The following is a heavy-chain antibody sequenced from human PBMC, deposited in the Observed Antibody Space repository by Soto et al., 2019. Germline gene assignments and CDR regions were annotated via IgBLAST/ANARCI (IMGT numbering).Heavy chain of an antibody. CDR2: IYNSGNT. J-gene: IGHJ4*02. CDR3: ARGPSADKVDY. Sequence: QVQLQESGPGLVKPSQTLSLTCTVSGGSINGGGYFWSWIRQTPGKGLEWIGHIYNSGNTYTNPSLNSRATISGDTSPNQFSLNLKSVTAADTAVHYCARGPSADKVDYWGQGTLVTVSS. CDR1: GGSINGGGYF. D-gene: IGHD3-3*01. V-gene: IGHV4-30-4*01.